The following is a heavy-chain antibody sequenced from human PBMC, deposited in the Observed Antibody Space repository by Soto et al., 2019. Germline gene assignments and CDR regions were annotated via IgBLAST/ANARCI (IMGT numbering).Heavy chain of an antibody. CDR1: GYTFISYA. Sequence: VQLVQSGPELKTPGASVKVSCKASGYTFISYAISWVRQATGQGPEWMGRVTPYNGNTNYAQKFQGRATMTTDTSTITAYLDLTSLRSDDTAVYFCARDFLPRIPWGSATTQYSYYGMEVWGQGTTVTVSS. V-gene: IGHV1-18*01. CDR2: VTPYNGNT. D-gene: IGHD2-15*01. CDR3: ARDFLPRIPWGSATTQYSYYGMEV. J-gene: IGHJ6*02.